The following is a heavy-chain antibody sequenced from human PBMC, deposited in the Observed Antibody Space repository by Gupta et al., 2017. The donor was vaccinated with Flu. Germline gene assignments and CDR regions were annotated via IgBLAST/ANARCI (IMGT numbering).Heavy chain of an antibody. CDR1: GFTFSDYF. J-gene: IGHJ6*03. D-gene: IGHD3-16*02. V-gene: IGHV3-11*01. CDR3: ARDRRDLVKGYYYYHMDV. Sequence: QVQLVESGGDLVKPGGSLRLSCVGSGFTFSDYFMSWICQAPGEGPAGVAYITSSGTTVQYADAVKGRFTVSRDNSKNSLFLQMGSLRAEDTAIYYCARDRRDLVKGYYYYHMDVWGKGATVTVSS. CDR2: ITSSGTTV.